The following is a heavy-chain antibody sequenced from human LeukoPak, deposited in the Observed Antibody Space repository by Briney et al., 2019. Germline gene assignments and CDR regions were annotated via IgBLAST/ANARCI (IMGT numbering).Heavy chain of an antibody. V-gene: IGHV3-23*01. CDR2: ISGTGGAT. J-gene: IGHJ4*02. CDR3: AKRLEYELPGGFDY. Sequence: PGGSLRLSCAASGITFSNYAMSWVRQTPGRGLEWVSAISGTGGATYYADSVKGRFTISRDNSENMLYLQMNSLRAEDTAVYYCAKRLEYELPGGFDYWGQGTLVSVSS. D-gene: IGHD3-3*01. CDR1: GITFSNYA.